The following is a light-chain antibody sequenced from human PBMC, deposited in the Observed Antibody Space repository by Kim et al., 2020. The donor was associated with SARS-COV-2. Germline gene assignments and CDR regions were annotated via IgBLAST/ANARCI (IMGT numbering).Light chain of an antibody. CDR2: DAS. CDR1: QSVSSY. J-gene: IGKJ5*01. Sequence: SPGERATPSCRASQSVSSYLAWYQQKPGQAPRLLIYDASNRATGIPARFSGSGSGTDFTLTISSLEPEDFAVYYCQRRSNWPLITFGQGTRLEIK. V-gene: IGKV3-11*01. CDR3: QRRSNWPLIT.